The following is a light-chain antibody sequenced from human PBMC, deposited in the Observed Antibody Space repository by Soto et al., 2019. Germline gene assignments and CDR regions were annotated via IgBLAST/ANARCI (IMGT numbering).Light chain of an antibody. J-gene: IGKJ5*01. CDR2: DAS. CDR3: QQRSNWPPIT. CDR1: QSVSSH. V-gene: IGKV3-11*01. Sequence: EIVMTQSPDTLFVSLGEGATLSCRASQSVSSHLAWYQHKPGQAPRLLIYDASNRATGIPARFSGSGSGTDFTLTISSLEPEDFAVYYCQQRSNWPPITFGQGTRLEI.